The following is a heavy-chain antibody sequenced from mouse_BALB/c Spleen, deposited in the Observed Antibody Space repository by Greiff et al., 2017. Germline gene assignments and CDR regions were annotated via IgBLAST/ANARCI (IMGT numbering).Heavy chain of an antibody. D-gene: IGHD2-1*01. Sequence: EVQLVESGGGLVKPGGSLKLSCAASGFAFSSYDMSWVRQTPEKRLEWVAYISSGGGSTYYPDTVKGRFTISRDNAKNTLYLQMSSLKSEDTAMYYCAREGNYSLYAMDYWGQGTSLTVSS. V-gene: IGHV5-12-1*01. CDR2: ISSGGGST. J-gene: IGHJ4*01. CDR1: GFAFSSYD. CDR3: AREGNYSLYAMDY.